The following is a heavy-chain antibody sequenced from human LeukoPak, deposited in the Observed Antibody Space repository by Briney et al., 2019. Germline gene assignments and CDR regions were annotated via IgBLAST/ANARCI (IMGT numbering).Heavy chain of an antibody. Sequence: SETLSLTCTVSGGSISSSSYYWGWIRQPPGKGLEWIGSIYYSGSTYYNPSLKSRVTISVDTSKNQFSLKLSSVTAADAAVYYCARQRQGGSYYGYYFDYWSQGTLVTVSS. J-gene: IGHJ4*02. D-gene: IGHD1-26*01. V-gene: IGHV4-39*01. CDR1: GGSISSSSYY. CDR3: ARQRQGGSYYGYYFDY. CDR2: IYYSGST.